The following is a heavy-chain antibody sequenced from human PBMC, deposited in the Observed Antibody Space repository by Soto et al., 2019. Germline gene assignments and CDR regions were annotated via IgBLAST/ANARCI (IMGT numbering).Heavy chain of an antibody. CDR1: GFTFSSYA. CDR2: ITGSVAGT. CDR3: AKASVTMYNYYGMDV. Sequence: PGGSLRLSCAASGFTFSSYAMSWVRQAPGKGLEWVAVITGSVAGTYYADSVKGRFTISRDNSKNTLYLEMYSLRAEDTAVYYCAKASVTMYNYYGMDVWGQGTTVTVSS. D-gene: IGHD4-17*01. J-gene: IGHJ6*02. V-gene: IGHV3-23*01.